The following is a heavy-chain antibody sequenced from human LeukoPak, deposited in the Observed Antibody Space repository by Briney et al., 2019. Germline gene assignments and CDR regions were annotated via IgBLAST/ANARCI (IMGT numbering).Heavy chain of an antibody. D-gene: IGHD3-22*01. CDR1: GFTFSSYW. V-gene: IGHV3-23*01. CDR2: ISGSGINT. J-gene: IGHJ4*02. CDR3: AKGATNYYDSSGYWDY. Sequence: GGSLRLSCAASGFTFSSYWMSWVRQAPGKGLEWVSAISGSGINTYYADSVKGRFTISRDNSKNTLYLQMNSLRAEDTAVYYCAKGATNYYDSSGYWDYWGQGTLVTVSS.